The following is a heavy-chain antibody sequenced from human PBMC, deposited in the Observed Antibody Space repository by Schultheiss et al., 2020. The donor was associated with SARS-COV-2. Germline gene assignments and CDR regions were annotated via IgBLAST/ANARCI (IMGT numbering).Heavy chain of an antibody. V-gene: IGHV3-48*04. CDR2: ISSSGSTI. Sequence: GGSLRLSCAASGFTFSRYRMNWVRQAPGKGLEWVSYISSSGSTIYYADSVKGRFTISRDNAKNSLYLQMNSLRAEDTAVYYCAKDREVIVPAASDYWGQGTLVTVSS. CDR3: AKDREVIVPAASDY. CDR1: GFTFSRYR. J-gene: IGHJ4*02. D-gene: IGHD2-2*01.